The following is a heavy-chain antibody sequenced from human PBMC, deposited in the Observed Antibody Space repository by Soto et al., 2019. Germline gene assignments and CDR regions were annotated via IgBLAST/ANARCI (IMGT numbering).Heavy chain of an antibody. Sequence: QSGGSLRLSCAASGFTFSSYWMHWVRQAPGKGLVWVSRINSGGSTTSYADSVEGRFTISRDNAKNTLYLQMNSLRAEDTAVYYCARSPNTFYYDSSGYGGGYWGQGTLVTVSS. J-gene: IGHJ4*02. CDR2: INSGGSTT. V-gene: IGHV3-74*01. CDR3: ARSPNTFYYDSSGYGGGY. CDR1: GFTFSSYW. D-gene: IGHD3-22*01.